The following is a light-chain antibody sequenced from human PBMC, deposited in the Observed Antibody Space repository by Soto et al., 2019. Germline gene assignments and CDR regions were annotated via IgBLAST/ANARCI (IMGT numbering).Light chain of an antibody. CDR1: QSMGSN. V-gene: IGKV3-20*01. Sequence: EIVMTHSPATISVSPVERAALSFSSSQSMGSNVAWYQQKPGQAPRLLIYGASSRATGIPDRFSGSGSGTDFTLTISRLEPEDFAVYYCQQYGSSLWTFGQGTKVDIK. J-gene: IGKJ1*01. CDR3: QQYGSSLWT. CDR2: GAS.